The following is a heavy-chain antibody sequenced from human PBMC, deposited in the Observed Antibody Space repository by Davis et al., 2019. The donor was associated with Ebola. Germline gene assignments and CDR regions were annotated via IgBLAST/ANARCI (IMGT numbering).Heavy chain of an antibody. J-gene: IGHJ4*02. Sequence: PGGSLRLSCAASGFTFSSYTMHWVRQAPGKGLEWVAALSYDGSNKYYADSVKGRFTISRDNSKNTLYLQMNSLRAEDTAVYYCARDRGPTAMRPFPFDYWGQGTLVTVSS. V-gene: IGHV3-30-3*01. CDR2: LSYDGSNK. CDR1: GFTFSSYT. CDR3: ARDRGPTAMRPFPFDY. D-gene: IGHD5-18*01.